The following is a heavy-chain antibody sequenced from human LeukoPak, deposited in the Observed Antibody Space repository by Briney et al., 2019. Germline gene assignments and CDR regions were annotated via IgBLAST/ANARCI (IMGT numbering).Heavy chain of an antibody. CDR2: IIPIFGTA. J-gene: IGHJ2*01. CDR3: ARDYCGGDCTNWYFDL. CDR1: GGTFSSYA. Sequence: GSSVKVSCKASGGTFSSYAISWVRQAPGQGLEWMGGIIPIFGTANYAQKFQGRVTITADESTSTAYMELSSLRSEDTAVYYCARDYCGGDCTNWYFDLWGRGTLVTVSS. V-gene: IGHV1-69*01. D-gene: IGHD2-21*01.